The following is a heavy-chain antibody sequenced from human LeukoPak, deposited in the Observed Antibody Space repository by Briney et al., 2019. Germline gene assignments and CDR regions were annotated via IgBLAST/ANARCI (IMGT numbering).Heavy chain of an antibody. J-gene: IGHJ5*02. CDR3: AKDYPWIAVAVSWFDP. CDR1: GFTFSSYA. V-gene: IGHV3-23*01. CDR2: ISGSGGST. Sequence: GGSLTLSCAASGFTFSSYAMSWVRQAPGKGLEWVSAISGSGGSTYYADSVKGRFTISRDNSKNTLYLQMNSLRAEDTAVYYCAKDYPWIAVAVSWFDPWGQGTLVTVSS. D-gene: IGHD6-19*01.